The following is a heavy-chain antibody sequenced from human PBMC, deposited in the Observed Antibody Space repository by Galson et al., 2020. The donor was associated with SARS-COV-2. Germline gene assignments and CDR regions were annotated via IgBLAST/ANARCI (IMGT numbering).Heavy chain of an antibody. V-gene: IGHV3-23*01. CDR3: AKDQRQAGVVVNFYY. D-gene: IGHD2-21*01. CDR1: GFTFSSYA. J-gene: IGHJ4*02. Sequence: GRSMRLSCAPSGFTFSSYAMSWVRQAQGKWLEWVSAISGSGGSTYYADSVKGRFTISRDNSKHTLYLQMNSLRAEDTAVYYCAKDQRQAGVVVNFYYWGQGTLVTFS. CDR2: ISGSGGST.